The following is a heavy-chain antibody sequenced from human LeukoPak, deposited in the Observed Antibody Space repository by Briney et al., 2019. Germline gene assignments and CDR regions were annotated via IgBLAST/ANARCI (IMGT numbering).Heavy chain of an antibody. CDR2: IIPIFGTA. CDR3: ARVEGGSLFSPIDY. V-gene: IGHV1-69*01. Sequence: ASVKVSCKASGGTFSSYAISWVRQAPGQGLEWMGGIIPIFGTANYAQKFQGRVTITADESTSTAYMELSSLRSEDTAVYYCARVEGGSLFSPIDYWGQGTLVTVSS. J-gene: IGHJ4*02. CDR1: GGTFSSYA. D-gene: IGHD1-26*01.